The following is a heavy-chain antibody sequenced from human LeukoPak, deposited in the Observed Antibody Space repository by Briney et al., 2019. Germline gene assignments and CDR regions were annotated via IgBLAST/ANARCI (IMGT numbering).Heavy chain of an antibody. Sequence: GESLKISCKGSGYTFTSYWIAWVRQMPGKGLEWMGIIYPGDSDTKYNQSSQGQVTISADKSISTTYLQWSSLKASDTAIYYCARQPLDCSSTSCYFDSWGQGTLVTVSS. CDR3: ARQPLDCSSTSCYFDS. CDR2: IYPGDSDT. CDR1: GYTFTSYW. J-gene: IGHJ4*02. V-gene: IGHV5-51*01. D-gene: IGHD2-2*01.